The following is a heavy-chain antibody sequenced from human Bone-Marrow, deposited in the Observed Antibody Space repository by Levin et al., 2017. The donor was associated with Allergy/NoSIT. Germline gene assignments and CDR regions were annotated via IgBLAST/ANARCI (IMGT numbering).Heavy chain of an antibody. CDR1: GGSINPYY. Sequence: SETLSLTCTVSGGSINPYYWNWIRQSPGKGLEWIGYVYYSGNTNYNPSLKGRVTMSVDMSKNQVSLELNSVTAADTAIYYCARDQYGGYDSGLDSWGQGILVTVSS. J-gene: IGHJ4*02. CDR2: VYYSGNT. CDR3: ARDQYGGYDSGLDS. V-gene: IGHV4-59*01. D-gene: IGHD5-12*01.